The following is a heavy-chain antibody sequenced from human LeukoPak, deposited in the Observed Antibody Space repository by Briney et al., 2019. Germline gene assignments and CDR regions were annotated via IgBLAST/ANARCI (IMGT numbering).Heavy chain of an antibody. CDR1: GASIRSYY. D-gene: IGHD7-27*01. CDR3: ARSSLTGGWFDP. V-gene: IGHV4-4*07. J-gene: IGHJ5*02. CDR2: IDTSGST. Sequence: PSETLSLTCTVSGASIRSYYWSWIRQPAGKGLEWIGRIDTSGSTNYKPSLKTRLTMSVDVSKNQISLKLSSVTAADTAVYYCARSSLTGGWFDPWGQGTLVTVSS.